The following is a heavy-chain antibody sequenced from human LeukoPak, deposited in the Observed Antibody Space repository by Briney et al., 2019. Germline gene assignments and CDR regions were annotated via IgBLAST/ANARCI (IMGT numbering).Heavy chain of an antibody. J-gene: IGHJ4*02. CDR1: GFTFSSYA. V-gene: IGHV3-23*01. CDR3: ARDRAYYYDSSGYYYFDH. Sequence: GGSLRLSCAASGFTFSSYAMSWVRQAPGKGLEWVSAISGSGGSTYYADSVKGRFTISRDNSKNTLYLQMNSLRAKDTAVYYCARDRAYYYDSSGYYYFDHWGQGTLVTVSS. D-gene: IGHD3-22*01. CDR2: ISGSGGST.